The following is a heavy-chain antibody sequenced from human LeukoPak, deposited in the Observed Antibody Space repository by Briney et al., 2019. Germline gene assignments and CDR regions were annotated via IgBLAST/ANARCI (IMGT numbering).Heavy chain of an antibody. V-gene: IGHV6-1*01. J-gene: IGHJ4*02. Sequence: PSQTLSLTCAISGDSVSTNSAAWNWIRQSPSRGLEWLGRTYYRSKWYNDYAVSVKSRITINPDTSKNQFSLQLNSVTPEDTAVYYCARAIFDSSGWQGSGFDYWGQGTLITVSS. CDR2: TYYRSKWYN. D-gene: IGHD6-19*01. CDR3: ARAIFDSSGWQGSGFDY. CDR1: GDSVSTNSAA.